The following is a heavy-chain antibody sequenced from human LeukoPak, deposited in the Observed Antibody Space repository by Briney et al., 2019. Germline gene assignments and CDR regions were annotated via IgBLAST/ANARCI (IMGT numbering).Heavy chain of an antibody. CDR2: ISYDGNNK. Sequence: GGSLRLSCAASGFTFSTFAMHWVRQAPGKGLEWMAVISYDGNNKYYADSVKGRFTISRDNSKNTLYLQMNSLRVEDTAVYYCARDHGSSGWYETVDYWGQGTLVTVSS. V-gene: IGHV3-30-3*01. CDR1: GFTFSTFA. CDR3: ARDHGSSGWYETVDY. J-gene: IGHJ4*02. D-gene: IGHD6-19*01.